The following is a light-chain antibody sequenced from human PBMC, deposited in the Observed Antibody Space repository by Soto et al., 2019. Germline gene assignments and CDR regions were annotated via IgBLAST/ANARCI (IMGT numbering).Light chain of an antibody. Sequence: DIQLTQSPSSLSASLGXXVTISCRASQNXDXXXHWYQQKSRKAPTVLIYAASVLRDGVPSRFSGSGFGTEFTLTINNLQPEDFATYYCQQSSSSPPITFGQGTRLDI. V-gene: IGKV1-39*01. J-gene: IGKJ5*01. CDR2: AAS. CDR1: QNXDXX. CDR3: QQSSSSPPIT.